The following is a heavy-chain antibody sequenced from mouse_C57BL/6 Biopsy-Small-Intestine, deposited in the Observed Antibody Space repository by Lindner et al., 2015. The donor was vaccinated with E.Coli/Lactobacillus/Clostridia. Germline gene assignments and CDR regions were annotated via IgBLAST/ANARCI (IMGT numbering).Heavy chain of an antibody. CDR1: GYSFTGYY. V-gene: IGHV1-42*01. D-gene: IGHD2-10*01. CDR2: INPITGGT. J-gene: IGHJ2*01. Sequence: VQLQESGPELVKPGASVKISCRASGYSFTGYYMNWVKQSPEKSLEWIGEINPITGGTAYNQKFKGKATLTVDKYSSTAYMQLKSLTSEDSAVYYCARSYYDNLDYWGQGTTLTVSS. CDR3: ARSYYDNLDY.